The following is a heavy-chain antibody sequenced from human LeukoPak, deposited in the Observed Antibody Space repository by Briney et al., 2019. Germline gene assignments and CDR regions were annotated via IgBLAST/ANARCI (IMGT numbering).Heavy chain of an antibody. CDR1: GYTFTSYG. Sequence: VASVKVSCKASGYTFTSYGISWVRQAPGQGLEWMGWISAYSGDTNYAQKFQGRVTITADESTSTAYMELSSLRSEDTAVYYCARGRPNNFGVVPYYYYGMDVWGQGTTVTVSS. CDR3: ARGRPNNFGVVPYYYYGMDV. D-gene: IGHD3-3*01. J-gene: IGHJ6*02. CDR2: ISAYSGDT. V-gene: IGHV1-18*01.